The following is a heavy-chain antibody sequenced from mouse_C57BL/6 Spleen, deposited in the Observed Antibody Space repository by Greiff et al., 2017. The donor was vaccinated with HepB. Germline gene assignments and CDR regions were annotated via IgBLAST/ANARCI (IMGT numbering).Heavy chain of an antibody. V-gene: IGHV1-80*01. Sequence: AQLQQSGAELVKPGASVKISCKASGYAFSSYWMNWVKQRPGKGLEWIGQIYPGDGDTNYNGKFKGKATLTADKSSSTAYMQLSSLTSEDSAVYFCAREYGNPYWYFDVWGAGTTVTVSS. D-gene: IGHD2-10*02. J-gene: IGHJ1*01. CDR2: IYPGDGDT. CDR1: GYAFSSYW. CDR3: AREYGNPYWYFDV.